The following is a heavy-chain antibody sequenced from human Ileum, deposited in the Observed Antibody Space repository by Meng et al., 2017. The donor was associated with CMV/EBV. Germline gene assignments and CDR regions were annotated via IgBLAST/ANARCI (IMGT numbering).Heavy chain of an antibody. CDR2: ISTHNGDT. CDR3: ARYEDYCSDTACFLGPYFEN. CDR1: GYTFTRYA. V-gene: IGHV1-18*01. D-gene: IGHD2-2*01. Sequence: ASVKVSCKASGYTFTRYAISWVRQAPGQGLEWMGRISTHNGDTDSAQEFQERLTMTTDTATSTAYMELRSLRSDDTAVYYCARYEDYCSDTACFLGPYFENWGQGTLVTVSS. J-gene: IGHJ4*02.